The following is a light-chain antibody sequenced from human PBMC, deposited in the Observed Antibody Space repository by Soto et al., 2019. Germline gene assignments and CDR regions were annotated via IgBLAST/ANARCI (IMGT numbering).Light chain of an antibody. CDR2: GAS. Sequence: EIVLTQSPGTLSLSPGERATLSCRASQSVSSSYLAWYQQKPGQAPRLLIYGASSRATGVPARFSGSGSGTDFTLTISRLEPEDFAAYYCQRYGGSPPYTFGQGTKVDIK. V-gene: IGKV3-20*01. CDR3: QRYGGSPPYT. J-gene: IGKJ2*01. CDR1: QSVSSSY.